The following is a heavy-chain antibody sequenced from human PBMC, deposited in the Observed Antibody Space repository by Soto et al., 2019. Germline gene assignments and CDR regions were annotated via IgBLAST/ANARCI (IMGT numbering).Heavy chain of an antibody. CDR1: GYSFTSYW. CDR3: ATPGVQENYYYGMDV. CDR2: IYPGDSDT. Sequence: PGESLKISCKGSGYSFTSYWIGWGRQMPGKGLEWMGIIYPGDSDTRYSPSFQGQVTISADKSISTAYLQWSSLKASDTAMYYCATPGVQENYYYGMDVWGQGTTVTVSS. D-gene: IGHD3-10*01. V-gene: IGHV5-51*01. J-gene: IGHJ6*02.